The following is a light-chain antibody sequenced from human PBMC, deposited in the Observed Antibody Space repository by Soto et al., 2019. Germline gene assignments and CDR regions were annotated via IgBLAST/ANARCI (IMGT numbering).Light chain of an antibody. Sequence: EIVMTQSPATLSVSPGERVTLSCGASQSIGTNVAWYQQKPGQAPRLLFYGAYNRATGIPARFSGSGSGTEVTLTVSSLQSEDFALYFCQQYNDWHPLTFGGGTKVEIK. CDR1: QSIGTN. V-gene: IGKV3-15*01. CDR3: QQYNDWHPLT. CDR2: GAY. J-gene: IGKJ4*01.